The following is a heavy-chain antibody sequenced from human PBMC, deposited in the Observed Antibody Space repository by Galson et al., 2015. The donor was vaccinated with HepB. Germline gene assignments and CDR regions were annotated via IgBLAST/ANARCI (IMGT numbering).Heavy chain of an antibody. D-gene: IGHD3-10*01. CDR2: ISAYNGNT. CDR1: GYTFTSYG. V-gene: IGHV1-18*01. CDR3: ARVGRYGSGSYSYYYYYYMDV. J-gene: IGHJ6*03. Sequence: SVKVSCKASGYTFTSYGISWVRQAPGQGLEWMGWISAYNGNTNYAQKLQGRVTMTTDTSTSTAYMELRSLRSDDTAVYYCARVGRYGSGSYSYYYYYYMDVWGKGTTVTVSS.